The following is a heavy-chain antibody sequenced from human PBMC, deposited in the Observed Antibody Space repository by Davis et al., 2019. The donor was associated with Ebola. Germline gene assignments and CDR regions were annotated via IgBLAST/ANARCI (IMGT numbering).Heavy chain of an antibody. Sequence: GGSLRLSCAASGFSFEGYAMYWVRQAPGRGLDWVSTINWNGNFIDYADSVKGRFSVSRDNGKNSLYLQMNSLRADDTVLYYCAKAAFRGYEYGGDALDIWGRGTMVTVSS. CDR2: INWNGNFI. CDR1: GFSFEGYA. V-gene: IGHV3-9*01. D-gene: IGHD5-12*01. CDR3: AKAAFRGYEYGGDALDI. J-gene: IGHJ3*02.